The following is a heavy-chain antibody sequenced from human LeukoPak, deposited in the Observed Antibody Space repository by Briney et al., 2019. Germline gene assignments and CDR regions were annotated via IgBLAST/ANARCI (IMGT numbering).Heavy chain of an antibody. D-gene: IGHD6-13*01. Sequence: GGSLRLSCAASGFTFSSYSMNWVRQAPGKGLEWVSSISSSSSYIYYADSVKGRFTISRDNAKNSLYLQMNSLRAEDTAVYYCAKPAAVGPRTYYYMDVWGKGTTVTVSS. V-gene: IGHV3-21*01. CDR3: AKPAAVGPRTYYYMDV. CDR1: GFTFSSYS. J-gene: IGHJ6*03. CDR2: ISSSSSYI.